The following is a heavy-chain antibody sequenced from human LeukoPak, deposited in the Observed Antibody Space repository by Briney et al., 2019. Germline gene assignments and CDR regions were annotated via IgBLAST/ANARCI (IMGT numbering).Heavy chain of an antibody. CDR3: AKDGSWRDYYFYFHLDV. J-gene: IGHJ6*03. Sequence: PGGSLRLSCEASGFTFSNSAMSWVRQAPGKGLEWVSGISASGHYTYNADSAKGRFTISRDNSKNTLYLQMNSLRAEDTALYYCAKDGSWRDYYFYFHLDVWGKGTTVTVSS. CDR1: GFTFSNSA. D-gene: IGHD5-12*01. V-gene: IGHV3-23*01. CDR2: ISASGHYT.